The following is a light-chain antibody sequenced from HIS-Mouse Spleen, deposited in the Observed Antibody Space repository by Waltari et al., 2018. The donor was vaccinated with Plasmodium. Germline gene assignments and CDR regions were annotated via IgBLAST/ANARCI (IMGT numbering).Light chain of an antibody. CDR3: QAWDSSTVV. V-gene: IGLV3-1*01. Sequence: SYELTQPPSVSVSPGQTASITCSGDKLGDKYDCWYQQKPGHSPVLVIYQDSQRPSGIPGRFSGSNSGNTATLTISGTQAMDEADYYCQAWDSSTVVFGGGTKLTVL. CDR1: KLGDKY. CDR2: QDS. J-gene: IGLJ2*01.